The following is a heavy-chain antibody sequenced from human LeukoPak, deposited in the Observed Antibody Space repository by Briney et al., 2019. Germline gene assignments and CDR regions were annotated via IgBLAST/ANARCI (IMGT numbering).Heavy chain of an antibody. CDR2: NSGSGAST. J-gene: IGHJ4*02. Sequence: GGSLRLSCAAPGFPFTAFAMSWAPQAPGKGLGWASQNSGSGASTYYAASVKGRFTISRDNSKNTLYLQMNSLRADDTAVYYCAKGISFYYDSSGYYYFDYWGQGTLVTVSS. CDR1: GFPFTAFA. CDR3: AKGISFYYDSSGYYYFDY. V-gene: IGHV3-23*01. D-gene: IGHD3-22*01.